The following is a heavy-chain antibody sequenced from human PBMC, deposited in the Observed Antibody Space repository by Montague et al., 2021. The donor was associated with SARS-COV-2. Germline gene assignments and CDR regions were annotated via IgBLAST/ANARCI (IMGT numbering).Heavy chain of an antibody. V-gene: IGHV3-48*03. J-gene: IGHJ2*01. CDR2: ISSSGSTI. Sequence: SLRLSCAASGFTFSSYEMNWVRQAPGKGLEWVSYISSSGSTIYYXDSVKGRFTISRDNAKNSLYLQMNSLRAEDTAVYYCAREKRRITIFGVVIIEYFDLWGRGTLVTVSS. D-gene: IGHD3-3*01. CDR3: AREKRRITIFGVVIIEYFDL. CDR1: GFTFSSYE.